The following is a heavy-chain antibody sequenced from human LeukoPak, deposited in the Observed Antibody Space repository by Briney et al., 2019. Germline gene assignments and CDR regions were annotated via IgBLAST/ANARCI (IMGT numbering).Heavy chain of an antibody. CDR1: GFTFSSSW. CDR3: ARVWKGAGWFRFAFDI. Sequence: PGGSLRLSCAASGFTFSSSWMSWVRQAPGKGLEWVANIKQDGSEKYYVDSVKGRFTISRDNAKNSLYLQMNSLRAEDTAVYYCARVWKGAGWFRFAFDIWGQGTMVTVSS. CDR2: IKQDGSEK. J-gene: IGHJ3*02. D-gene: IGHD6-13*01. V-gene: IGHV3-7*01.